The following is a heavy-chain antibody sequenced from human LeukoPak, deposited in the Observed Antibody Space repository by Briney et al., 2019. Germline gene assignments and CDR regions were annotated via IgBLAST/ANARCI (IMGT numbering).Heavy chain of an antibody. CDR3: ARVRTALTNWFDP. D-gene: IGHD2-21*02. V-gene: IGHV3-53*01. CDR1: GFTVSNNY. Sequence: GGSLRLSCAASGFTVSNNYMSWVRQAPGKGLEWVSVIYSGGSTFCADSVKGRFTISRDNSKNTLSLQMNSLRAEDTAVYYCARVRTALTNWFDPWGQGTLVTVAS. CDR2: IYSGGST. J-gene: IGHJ5*02.